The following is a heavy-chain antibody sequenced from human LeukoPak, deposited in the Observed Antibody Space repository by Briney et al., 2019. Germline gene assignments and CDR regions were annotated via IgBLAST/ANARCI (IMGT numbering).Heavy chain of an antibody. Sequence: PGGSLRLSCAASGFTFARNSMSWVRQAPGKGLEWVSGISSSGDDTYSTDSVRGRFTVSRDNSRNTLYLQMHSLRGEDTALYYCVKGIAVAEIWGQGIQVTVSS. D-gene: IGHD6-19*01. CDR1: GFTFARNS. V-gene: IGHV3-23*01. J-gene: IGHJ4*02. CDR2: ISSSGDDT. CDR3: VKGIAVAEI.